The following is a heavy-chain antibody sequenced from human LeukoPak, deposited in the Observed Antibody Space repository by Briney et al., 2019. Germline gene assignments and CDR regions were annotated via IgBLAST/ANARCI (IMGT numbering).Heavy chain of an antibody. Sequence: GSLRLSCTASGFTFGGYAMSWVRQPPGEGLEWMGTVFYTGDTYYNPSLKSRLTMSVDTSRNQFSLKLSSVTAADTALYYCARHRDSFGWTAGFDTWGQGILVTVSS. J-gene: IGHJ5*02. CDR2: VFYTGDT. CDR3: ARHRDSFGWTAGFDT. D-gene: IGHD3-9*01. CDR1: GFTFGGYA. V-gene: IGHV4-39*01.